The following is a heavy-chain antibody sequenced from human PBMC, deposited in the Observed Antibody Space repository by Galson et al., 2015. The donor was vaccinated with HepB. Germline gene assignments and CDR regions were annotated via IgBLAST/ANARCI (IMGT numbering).Heavy chain of an antibody. V-gene: IGHV3-30*04. CDR2: ISHDGSNK. Sequence: SLRLSCAASGFTFRSYAMHWVRQAPGKGLEWVAVISHDGSNKYYADSVKGRFTISRDNSKNTLYLHMNSLRAEDTALYYCARGGSYCSGGNCYSNYFDHWCQGTLVTVSS. CDR1: GFTFRSYA. J-gene: IGHJ4*02. D-gene: IGHD2-15*01. CDR3: ARGGSYCSGGNCYSNYFDH.